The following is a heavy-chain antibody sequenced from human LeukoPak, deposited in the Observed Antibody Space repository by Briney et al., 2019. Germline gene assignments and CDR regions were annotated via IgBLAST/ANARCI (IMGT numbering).Heavy chain of an antibody. CDR3: ARDRGGIVTATQLNYFDY. CDR1: GFTFSSYA. J-gene: IGHJ4*02. D-gene: IGHD1-26*01. CDR2: ISYDGSNK. Sequence: GSLRLSCAASGFTFSSYAMHWVRQAPGKGLEWVAVISYDGSNKYYADSVKGRFTISRDNSKNTLYLQMNSLRAEDTAVYYCARDRGGIVTATQLNYFDYWGQGTLVTVSS. V-gene: IGHV3-30-3*01.